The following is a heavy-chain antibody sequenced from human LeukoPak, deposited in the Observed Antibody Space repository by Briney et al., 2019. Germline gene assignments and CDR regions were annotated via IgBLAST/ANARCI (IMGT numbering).Heavy chain of an antibody. D-gene: IGHD2-2*01. CDR2: IYYTGTT. CDR3: ARFSWGCSTASCYLTN. V-gene: IGHV4-59*11. J-gene: IGHJ4*02. CDR1: GGSLSGHY. Sequence: SETLSLTCTVGGGSLSGHYWGWIRQPPGKGLELVGHIYYTGTTFYNPSLNSRVTITLDTSRNQFSLRLTSVIAADTAVYYCARFSWGCSTASCYLTNWGQGAVVTVSS.